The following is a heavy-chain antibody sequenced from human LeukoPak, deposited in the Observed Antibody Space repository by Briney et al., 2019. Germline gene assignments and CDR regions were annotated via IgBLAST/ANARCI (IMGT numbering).Heavy chain of an antibody. J-gene: IGHJ2*01. Sequence: PGGSLRLSCTFSGFTFSNNAMTWVRQAPGKGLEWVSYISGSGLTIYYADSVKGRFTISRDNAKNSVYLQMNSLRGEDTAVYYCARGGAVAGTAWYFDLWGRGTLVTVSS. CDR3: ARGGAVAGTAWYFDL. CDR2: ISGSGLTI. D-gene: IGHD6-19*01. CDR1: GFTFSNNA. V-gene: IGHV3-48*03.